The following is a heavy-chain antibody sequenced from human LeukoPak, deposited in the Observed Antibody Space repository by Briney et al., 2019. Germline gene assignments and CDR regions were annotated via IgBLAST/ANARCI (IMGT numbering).Heavy chain of an antibody. CDR2: IYYSGST. V-gene: IGHV4-59*01. J-gene: IGHJ5*02. CDR3: ARDNYYYDSSGPGDWFDP. D-gene: IGHD3-22*01. Sequence: PSETLSLTCTVSGGSISSYYWSWIRQPPGKGLEWIGYIYYSGSTNYNPSLKSRVTISVDTSKNQFSLKLNSVTAADTAVYYCARDNYYYDSSGPGDWFDPWGQGTLVTVSS. CDR1: GGSISSYY.